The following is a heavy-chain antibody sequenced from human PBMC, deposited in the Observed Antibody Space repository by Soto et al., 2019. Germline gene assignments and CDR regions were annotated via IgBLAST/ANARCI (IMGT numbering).Heavy chain of an antibody. D-gene: IGHD1-20*01. CDR2: ITNDGNVQ. Sequence: EVQLVESGGGLVQPGGSLRLSCAASGFNFRSDWMSWVRQAPGKWLEWVATITNDGNVQLYGDSVKGRFSISRDNSRNSLFLQMDNLRADDSAVYYCVGEHWYHFDPWGQGTLVTVSS. CDR1: GFNFRSDW. CDR3: VGEHWYHFDP. J-gene: IGHJ5*02. V-gene: IGHV3-7*01.